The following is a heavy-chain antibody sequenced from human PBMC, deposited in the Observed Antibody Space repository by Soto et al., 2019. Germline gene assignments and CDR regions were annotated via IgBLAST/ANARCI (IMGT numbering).Heavy chain of an antibody. CDR3: AKDRHDSSFS. D-gene: IGHD3-22*01. Sequence: LRVPSTSSELNIRNLALSWVRQAPGKGLEWVSTISSGDAFTYYADSVKGRFTISRDYSKSTLYLQMNTLRAEDTDVNYCAKDRHDSSFSCGQGTLVSVSS. CDR2: ISSGDAFT. CDR1: ELNIRNLA. J-gene: IGHJ5*02. V-gene: IGHV3-23*01.